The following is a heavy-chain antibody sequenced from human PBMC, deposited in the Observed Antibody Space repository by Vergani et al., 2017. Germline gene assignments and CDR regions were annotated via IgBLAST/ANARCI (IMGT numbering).Heavy chain of an antibody. V-gene: IGHV4-38-2*02. CDR2: VFHSGSA. Sequence: QVQLQESGPGLVKPSETLFLTCSVSGYSISRGYYWGWIRQPPGKGLEWIATVFHSGSAYYNPSLRRRVTISVETSKNQFSLRLTTLTAADTAVYYCATIGYRRWGYYFDYWGQGILVTVSS. J-gene: IGHJ4*02. D-gene: IGHD2-2*02. CDR1: GYSISRGYY. CDR3: ATIGYRRWGYYFDY.